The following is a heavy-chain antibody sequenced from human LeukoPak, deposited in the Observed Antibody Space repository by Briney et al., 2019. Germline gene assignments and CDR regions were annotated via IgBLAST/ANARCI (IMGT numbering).Heavy chain of an antibody. CDR3: ARGRRGYSYGYVH. CDR2: INHSGST. D-gene: IGHD5-18*01. Sequence: PSETLSLTCAVYGGSFSGYYWSWIRQPPGKGLEWIGEINHSGSTNYNPSLKSRVTISVDTSKNQFSLKLSSVTAVDTAVYYCARGRRGYSYGYVHWGQGTLVTVSS. V-gene: IGHV4-34*01. CDR1: GGSFSGYY. J-gene: IGHJ4*02.